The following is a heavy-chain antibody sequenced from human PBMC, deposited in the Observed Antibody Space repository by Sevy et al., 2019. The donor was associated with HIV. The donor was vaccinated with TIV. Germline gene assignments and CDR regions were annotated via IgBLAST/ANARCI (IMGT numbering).Heavy chain of an antibody. CDR1: GFTFSSYG. V-gene: IGHV3-33*01. J-gene: IGHJ6*02. CDR2: IWYDGSNK. CDR3: ARDLYCSSTSCYMYYDFWSGYYSYYYYGMDV. D-gene: IGHD3-3*01. Sequence: GGCLRLSCAASGFTFSSYGMHWVRQAPGKGLEWVAVIWYDGSNKYYSDTVKGRFTISRDNSKNTLYLQMNSLRAEDTVVYYCARDLYCSSTSCYMYYDFWSGYYSYYYYGMDVWGQGTTVTVSS.